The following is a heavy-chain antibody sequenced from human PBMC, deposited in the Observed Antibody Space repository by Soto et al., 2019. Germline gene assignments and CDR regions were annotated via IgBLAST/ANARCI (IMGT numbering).Heavy chain of an antibody. CDR3: AKWDTIFGVVIHQYGMDV. CDR2: ISGSGGST. CDR1: GFTFSSYA. Sequence: GGSLRLSCAASGFTFSSYAMSWVRQAPGKGLEWVSAISGSGGSTYYADSVKGRFTISRDNSKNTLYLQMNSLRAEDTAVYYCAKWDTIFGVVIHQYGMDVWGQGTTVTVSS. V-gene: IGHV3-23*01. D-gene: IGHD3-3*01. J-gene: IGHJ6*02.